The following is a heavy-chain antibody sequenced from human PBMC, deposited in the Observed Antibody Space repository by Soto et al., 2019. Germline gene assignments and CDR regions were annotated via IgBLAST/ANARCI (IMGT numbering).Heavy chain of an antibody. V-gene: IGHV1-8*01. J-gene: IGHJ3*02. CDR3: ERLGTVSADDAFDI. Sequence: ASVKVSCKASGYTFTSYDINWVRQATGQGLEWMGWMNPNSGNTGYAQKFQGRVTMTRNTSISTAYMELSSLRSEDTAVYYCERLGTVSADDAFDILGQGTMVTVSS. D-gene: IGHD3-16*01. CDR1: GYTFTSYD. CDR2: MNPNSGNT.